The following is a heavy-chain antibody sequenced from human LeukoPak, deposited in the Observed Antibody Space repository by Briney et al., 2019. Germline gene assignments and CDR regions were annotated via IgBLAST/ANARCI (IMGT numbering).Heavy chain of an antibody. V-gene: IGHV4-38-2*02. Sequence: SETLSLTCIVSGYSISGGYHWGWIRQPPGKGLEWIGDIYHSGTTYYTPTLKSRVTISVDTSKNQFSLKLSSVTAADTAVYYCARVVWNEADYFDYWGQGTLVTVSS. CDR1: GYSISGGYH. CDR2: IYHSGTT. J-gene: IGHJ4*02. CDR3: ARVVWNEADYFDY. D-gene: IGHD1-1*01.